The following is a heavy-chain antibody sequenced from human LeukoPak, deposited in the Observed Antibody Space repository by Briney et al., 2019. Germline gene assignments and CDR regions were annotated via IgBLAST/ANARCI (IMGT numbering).Heavy chain of an antibody. CDR2: INPSEGST. CDR1: GYTFISYY. J-gene: IGHJ4*02. CDR3: ARHSLIGTTPFDY. V-gene: IGHV1-46*01. D-gene: IGHD1-20*01. Sequence: ASVKVSCKASGYTFISYYMYWVRQAPGQGLEWMGVINPSEGSTAYAQQFQGRVTMTRDTSTSTVYMELSSLRSEDTAVYYCARHSLIGTTPFDYWGQGTLVTVSS.